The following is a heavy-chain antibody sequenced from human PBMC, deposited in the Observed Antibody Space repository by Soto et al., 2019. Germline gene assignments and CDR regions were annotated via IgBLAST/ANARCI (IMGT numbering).Heavy chain of an antibody. J-gene: IGHJ4*02. Sequence: ASVKVSCKASGYTFTGYYIHWVRQAPGQGLEWMGRINPDSGGTDYAQKFQGRVTVTRDTSISTAYMELTRLRSDDTAVYYCARDGYSPLDYWGRGTLVTVSS. CDR1: GYTFTGYY. V-gene: IGHV1-2*06. CDR3: ARDGYSPLDY. D-gene: IGHD5-18*01. CDR2: INPDSGGT.